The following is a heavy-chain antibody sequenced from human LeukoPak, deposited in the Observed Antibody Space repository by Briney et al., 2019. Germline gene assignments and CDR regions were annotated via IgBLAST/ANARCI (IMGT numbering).Heavy chain of an antibody. Sequence: KPSETLSLTCTVSGGSISSGDYYWSWIRQPPGKGLEWIGYIYYSGSTYYNPSLKSRVTISVDTSKNQFSLKLSSVTAADTAVYYCARVPEYYYYGMGVWGQGTTVTVSS. J-gene: IGHJ6*02. CDR2: IYYSGST. D-gene: IGHD1-14*01. CDR3: ARVPEYYYYGMGV. V-gene: IGHV4-30-4*01. CDR1: GGSISSGDYY.